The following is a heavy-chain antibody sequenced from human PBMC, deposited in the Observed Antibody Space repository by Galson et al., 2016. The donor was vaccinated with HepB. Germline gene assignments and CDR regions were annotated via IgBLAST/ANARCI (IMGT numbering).Heavy chain of an antibody. V-gene: IGHV3-21*01. Sequence: SLRLSCATSGFTFTRYNMNWVRQAPGKGLEWVSSISSGSSYIYYADSVKGRFTISRDNVKKSLYLQMNSLRPEDTAVYYCARVREQQLLDAFDIRGQGTMVTVSS. D-gene: IGHD6-13*01. CDR1: GFTFTRYN. J-gene: IGHJ3*02. CDR2: ISSGSSYI. CDR3: ARVREQQLLDAFDI.